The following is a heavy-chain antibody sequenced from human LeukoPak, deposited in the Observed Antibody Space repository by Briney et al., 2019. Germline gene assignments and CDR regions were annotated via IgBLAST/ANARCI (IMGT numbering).Heavy chain of an antibody. J-gene: IGHJ4*02. CDR3: ARGCSSTSCPFDY. Sequence: SVKVSSKASGATFTSYAISSVRQAPGQGLERMGGIIPIFGTANYAQKFHGRVTITTDESTSTAYMELSSLRSEDTAVYYCARGCSSTSCPFDYWGQGTLVTVSS. V-gene: IGHV1-69*05. CDR1: GATFTSYA. CDR2: IIPIFGTA. D-gene: IGHD2-2*01.